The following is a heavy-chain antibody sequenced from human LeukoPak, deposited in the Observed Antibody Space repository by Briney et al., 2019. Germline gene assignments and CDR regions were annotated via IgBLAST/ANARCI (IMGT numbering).Heavy chain of an antibody. D-gene: IGHD1-26*01. CDR1: GFTFDDYG. CDR3: ARDGVGAPDY. CDR2: ISSSSSYT. J-gene: IGHJ4*02. V-gene: IGHV3-21*01. Sequence: GGSLRLSCAASGFTFDDYGMSWVRQAPGKGLEWVSSISSSSSYTYYADSVKGRFTISRDNAKNSLYLQMNSLRAEDTAVYYCARDGVGAPDYWGQGTLVTVSS.